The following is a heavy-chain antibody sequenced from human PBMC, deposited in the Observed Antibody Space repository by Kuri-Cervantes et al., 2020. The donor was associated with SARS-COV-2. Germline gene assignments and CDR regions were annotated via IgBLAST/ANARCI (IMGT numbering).Heavy chain of an antibody. CDR2: IYTSGST. CDR1: GGSISSGSYY. V-gene: IGHV4-61*02. D-gene: IGHD3-22*01. J-gene: IGHJ3*02. Sequence: SETLSLTCTVSGGSISSGSYYWSWIRQPAGKGLVWIGRIYTSGSTNYNPSLKSRVTISVDTSKNQFSLKLSSVTAADTAVYYCARAMRRDAFDIWGQGTKVTVSS. CDR3: ARAMRRDAFDI.